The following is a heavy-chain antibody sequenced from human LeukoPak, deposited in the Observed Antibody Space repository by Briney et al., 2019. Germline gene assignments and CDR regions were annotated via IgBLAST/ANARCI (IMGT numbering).Heavy chain of an antibody. D-gene: IGHD1-26*01. CDR1: GGSFSGYY. V-gene: IGHV4-34*01. CDR2: INHSGST. J-gene: IGHJ6*02. Sequence: SETLSLTCAVYGGSFSGYYWSWIRQPPGKGLEWIGEINHSGSTNYNPSLKSRVTTSVDTSKNQFSLKLSSVTAADTAVYYCARGQLATGYYYYYYGMDVWGQGTTVTVSS. CDR3: ARGQLATGYYYYYYGMDV.